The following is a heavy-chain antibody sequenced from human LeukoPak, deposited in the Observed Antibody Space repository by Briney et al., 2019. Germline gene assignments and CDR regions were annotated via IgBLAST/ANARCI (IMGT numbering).Heavy chain of an antibody. J-gene: IGHJ4*02. V-gene: IGHV1-2*02. CDR1: GYKFTYHY. D-gene: IGHD3-16*01. CDR2: INYDSGFT. CDR3: APTAESYTSWWKV. Sequence: GASVKVSCKASGYKFTYHYMHWVRQAPGKGLEFMGWINYDSGFTNYAQKFKGRVTMTRDTSISTAYLEVRSLTSDDTAVYYCAPTAESYTSWWKVWGEGTLVSVSS.